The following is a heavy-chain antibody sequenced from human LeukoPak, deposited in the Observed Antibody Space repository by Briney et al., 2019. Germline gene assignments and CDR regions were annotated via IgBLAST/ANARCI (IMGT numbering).Heavy chain of an antibody. Sequence: ASVTVSCKASGYAFTSYYMHWVRQAPRQGLEWMGIINPSGGSTSYAQKFQGRVTMTRDTSTSTVYMELSSLRSEDTAVYYCARSPPDQLLFSYWGQGTLVTVSS. CDR1: GYAFTSYY. CDR3: ARSPPDQLLFSY. J-gene: IGHJ4*02. D-gene: IGHD2-2*01. V-gene: IGHV1-46*03. CDR2: INPSGGST.